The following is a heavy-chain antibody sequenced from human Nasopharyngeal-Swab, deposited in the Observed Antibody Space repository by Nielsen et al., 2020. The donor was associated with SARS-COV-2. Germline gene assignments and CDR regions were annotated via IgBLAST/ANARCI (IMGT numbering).Heavy chain of an antibody. CDR2: IYYSGST. CDR3: AREVTNYGMDV. CDR1: GGSISSYY. Sequence: SETLSLTCTVSGGSISSYYWSWIRQPPGKGLEWIGYIYYSGSTNYNPSLKSRVTISVDTSKSQFSLKLSSVTAADTAVYYCAREVTNYGMDVWGQGTTVTVSS. J-gene: IGHJ6*02. V-gene: IGHV4-59*01. D-gene: IGHD4-17*01.